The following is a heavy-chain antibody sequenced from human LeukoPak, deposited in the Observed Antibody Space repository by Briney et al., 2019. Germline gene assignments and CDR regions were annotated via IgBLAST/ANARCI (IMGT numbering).Heavy chain of an antibody. Sequence: GASVKVSCKASRYTFTRYYMHWVRQAPGQGLEWITWINPNSGGTNYAQKFQGRVTMTRDTSISTAYMELSRLRSDDAAADYCARDRGYCGGGSCYPNYWGQGTLVTVSS. J-gene: IGHJ4*02. V-gene: IGHV1-2*02. CDR1: RYTFTRYY. CDR3: ARDRGYCGGGSCYPNY. D-gene: IGHD2-15*01. CDR2: INPNSGGT.